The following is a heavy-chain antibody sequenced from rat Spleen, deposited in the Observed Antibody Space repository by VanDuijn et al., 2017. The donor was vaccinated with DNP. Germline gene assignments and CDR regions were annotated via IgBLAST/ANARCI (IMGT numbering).Heavy chain of an antibody. J-gene: IGHJ4*01. Sequence: EVQLQESGPGLVKPSQSLSLTCSVTGYSITTNYWGWIRKFPGNKMEWIGHISYSGNTGYNPSLKSRISITRDTSKNQFFLQLRSVTTEDTATYYCARSVRATSYYAMDAWGQGTSVTVSS. CDR1: GYSITTNY. V-gene: IGHV3-1*01. CDR2: ISYSGNT. CDR3: ARSVRATSYYAMDA. D-gene: IGHD1-3*01.